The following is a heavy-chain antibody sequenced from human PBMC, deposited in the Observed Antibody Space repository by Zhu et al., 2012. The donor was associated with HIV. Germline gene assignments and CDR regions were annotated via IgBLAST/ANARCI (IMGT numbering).Heavy chain of an antibody. J-gene: IGHJ3*02. CDR1: GGSISSSSYY. V-gene: IGHV4-39*07. Sequence: QVQLQESGPGLVKPSETLSLTCTVSGGSISSSSYYWGWIRQPPGKGLKWIGSIYYSGSTYYNPSLKSRVTISVDTSKNQFSLKLSSVTAADTAVYYCARRPIDRGYSGYDLGAFDIWGQGTMVTVSS. D-gene: IGHD5-12*01. CDR2: IYYSGST. CDR3: ARRPIDRGYSGYDLGAFDI.